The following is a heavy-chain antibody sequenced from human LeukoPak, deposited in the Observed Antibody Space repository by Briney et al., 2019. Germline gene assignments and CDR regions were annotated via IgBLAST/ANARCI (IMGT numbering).Heavy chain of an antibody. CDR2: IYYSGST. CDR3: ARQAQCYYDSSGYNDAFDI. CDR1: GGSISSSSYY. J-gene: IGHJ3*02. Sequence: SETLSLTCTVSGGSISSSSYYWGWIRQPPGKGLEWIGSIYYSGSTYYNPSLKSRVTISVDTSKNQFSLKLSSVTAADTAVYYCARQAQCYYDSSGYNDAFDIWGQGTMVTVSS. V-gene: IGHV4-39*01. D-gene: IGHD3-22*01.